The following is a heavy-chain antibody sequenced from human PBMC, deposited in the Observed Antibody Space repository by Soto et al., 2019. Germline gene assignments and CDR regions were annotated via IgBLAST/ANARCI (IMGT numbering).Heavy chain of an antibody. V-gene: IGHV1-69*13. D-gene: IGHD3-22*01. CDR3: ARGTTSRITMIVEAFDI. CDR1: GGTFSSYA. Sequence: SVKVSCKASGGTFSSYAISWVRQAPGQGLEWMGGIIPIFGTANYAQKFQGRVTITADESTSTAYMELSSLRSEDTAVYYCARGTTSRITMIVEAFDIWGQGTMVTVSS. J-gene: IGHJ3*02. CDR2: IIPIFGTA.